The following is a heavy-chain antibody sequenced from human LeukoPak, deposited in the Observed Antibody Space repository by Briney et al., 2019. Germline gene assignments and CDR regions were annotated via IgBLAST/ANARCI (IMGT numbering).Heavy chain of an antibody. D-gene: IGHD4-23*01. J-gene: IGHJ2*01. V-gene: IGHV4-28*01. CDR2: IYYSGST. CDR3: ARIGTVVNYWYFDL. Sequence: PSETLSLTCAVSGYSISSSNWWGWIRQPPGKGLEWIGYIYYSGSTYYNPSLKSRVTMSVDTSKNQFSLKLSSVTAVDTAVYYCARIGTVVNYWYFDLWGRGTLVTVSS. CDR1: GYSISSSNW.